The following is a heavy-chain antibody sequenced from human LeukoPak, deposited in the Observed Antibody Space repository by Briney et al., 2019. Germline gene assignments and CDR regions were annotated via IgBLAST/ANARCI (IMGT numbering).Heavy chain of an antibody. CDR2: ISSSGSTI. CDR1: GFTFSSYE. D-gene: IGHD4-17*01. Sequence: GGSLRLSCAASGFTFSSYEMNWVRQAPGKGLEWVSYISSSGSTIYYADSVKGRFTISRDNSKNTLFLQMNTLRVEDTAIYYCVKGDTVTTRPNFDYWGQGTLVTVSS. CDR3: VKGDTVTTRPNFDY. J-gene: IGHJ4*02. V-gene: IGHV3-48*03.